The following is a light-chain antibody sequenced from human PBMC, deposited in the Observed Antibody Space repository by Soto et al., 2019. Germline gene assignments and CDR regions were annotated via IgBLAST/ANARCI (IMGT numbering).Light chain of an antibody. CDR1: SSDVGGYNY. Sequence: QSVLTQPASVSGSPGQSITISCTGTSSDVGGYNYVSWFQQHTGKAPKLMIYDVRNRPSGISNRFSGSKSGNTASLTISGLQAEDEAEYYCNSYTSSSTYVFGTGTKLTVL. V-gene: IGLV2-14*01. CDR3: NSYTSSSTYV. CDR2: DVR. J-gene: IGLJ1*01.